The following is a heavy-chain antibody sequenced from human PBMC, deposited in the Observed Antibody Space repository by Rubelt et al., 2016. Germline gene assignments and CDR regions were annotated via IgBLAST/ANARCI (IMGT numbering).Heavy chain of an antibody. CDR2: ISYDGSNK. CDR3: AKDTQWVVFVFDI. D-gene: IGHD6-19*01. CDR1: GFTFSSYA. V-gene: IGHV3-30*04. J-gene: IGHJ3*02. Sequence: GFTFSSYAMHWVRQAPGKGLEWVAVISYDGSNKYYADSVKGRFTISRDNSKNTLYLQMNSLRAEDTATYYCAKDTQWVVFVFDIWGQGTMVTVSS.